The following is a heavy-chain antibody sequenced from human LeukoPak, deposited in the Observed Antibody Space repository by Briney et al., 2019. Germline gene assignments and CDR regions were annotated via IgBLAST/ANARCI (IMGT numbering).Heavy chain of an antibody. Sequence: SQTLSLTCTVSGGSISSGDYYWSWIRQPPGKGLEWIGYIYYSGSTCYNPSLKSRVTISVDTSKNQFSLKLSSVTAADTAVYYCARMGDYYDSSGNPKGAFDIWGQGTMVTVSS. J-gene: IGHJ3*02. CDR2: IYYSGST. CDR3: ARMGDYYDSSGNPKGAFDI. D-gene: IGHD3-22*01. V-gene: IGHV4-30-4*01. CDR1: GGSISSGDYY.